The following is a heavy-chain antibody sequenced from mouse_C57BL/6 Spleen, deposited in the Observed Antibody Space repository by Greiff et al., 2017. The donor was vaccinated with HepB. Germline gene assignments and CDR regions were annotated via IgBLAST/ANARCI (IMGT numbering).Heavy chain of an antibody. CDR3: ARRIYYGYGGFDY. J-gene: IGHJ2*01. CDR2: IDPSDSYT. V-gene: IGHV1-50*01. D-gene: IGHD2-2*01. CDR1: GYTFTSYW. Sequence: VQLQQPGAELVKPGASVKLSCKASGYTFTSYWMQWVKQRPGQGLEWIGEIDPSDSYTNYNQKFTGKATLTVDTSSSTAYMQLSSLTSEDSAVYYCARRIYYGYGGFDYWGQGTTLTVSS.